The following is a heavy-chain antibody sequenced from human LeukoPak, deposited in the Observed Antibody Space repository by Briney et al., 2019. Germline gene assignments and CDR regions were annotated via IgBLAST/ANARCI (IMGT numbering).Heavy chain of an antibody. Sequence: ASVSVSCTASVYTFTTYYMHWVRQAPGQGLEWMGVINPSGGSTNYAQKFQGRVTMTRDTSTSTVYMELSSLRSEDTAVYYCARAPERASVGDYWGQGTLVTVSS. CDR2: INPSGGST. CDR3: ARAPERASVGDY. J-gene: IGHJ4*02. V-gene: IGHV1-46*01. D-gene: IGHD3-10*01. CDR1: VYTFTTYY.